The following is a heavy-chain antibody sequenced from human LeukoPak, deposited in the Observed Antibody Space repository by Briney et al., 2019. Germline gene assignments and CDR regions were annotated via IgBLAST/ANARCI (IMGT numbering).Heavy chain of an antibody. CDR1: GGSFSGYY. CDR3: ARGETYYYDSSGYYLQSFDY. J-gene: IGHJ4*02. Sequence: SETLSLTCAVYGGSFSGYYWSWVRQPPGKGLEWIGEINHSGSTNYNPSLKSRVTISVDTSKNQFSLQLSSVTAADTAVYYCARGETYYYDSSGYYLQSFDYWGQGTLVTVSS. D-gene: IGHD3-22*01. V-gene: IGHV4-34*01. CDR2: INHSGST.